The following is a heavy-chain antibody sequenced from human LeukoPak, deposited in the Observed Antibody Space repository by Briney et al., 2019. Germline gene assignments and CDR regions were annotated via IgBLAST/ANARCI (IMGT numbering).Heavy chain of an antibody. D-gene: IGHD6-19*01. J-gene: IGHJ4*02. CDR1: GFTFNTYT. Sequence: GGSLRLSCAAFGFTFNTYTMNWVRQAPGKGLEWVSAITGRGDGTYYADLVKGRFTISRDNSKNTLYLQMNSLTAEATAAYYCAKGSERYREVSSFDFWGQGTLVTVSS. CDR3: AKGSERYREVSSFDF. CDR2: ITGRGDGT. V-gene: IGHV3-23*01.